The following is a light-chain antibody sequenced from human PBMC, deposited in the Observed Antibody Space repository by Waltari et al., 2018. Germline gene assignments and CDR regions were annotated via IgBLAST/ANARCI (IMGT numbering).Light chain of an antibody. J-gene: IGKJ2*01. CDR1: QSVSNDY. CDR2: GAS. Sequence: ETVLTQSPGTLSLSPGAGANRACRSSQSVSNDYLAWYQQKPGQAPRLLIYGASSSATGIPDRFGGSGSGTDFTLTISRLEPEDFAVYYCQQYGSSPGTFGQGTKVEIK. CDR3: QQYGSSPGT. V-gene: IGKV3-20*01.